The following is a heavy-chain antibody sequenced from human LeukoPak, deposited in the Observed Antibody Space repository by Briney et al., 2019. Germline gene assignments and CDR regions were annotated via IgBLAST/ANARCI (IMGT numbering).Heavy chain of an antibody. Sequence: PGGSLRLSCAASGFTFSSYAMSWVRQAPGKGLEWVSAISGSGGSTYYADSVKGRFTISRDNSKNTLYLQMNSLRAEDTAVYYCAREGSTSPTASDAFDIWGQGTMVTVSS. CDR1: GFTFSSYA. CDR3: AREGSTSPTASDAFDI. D-gene: IGHD2-2*01. V-gene: IGHV3-23*01. J-gene: IGHJ3*02. CDR2: ISGSGGST.